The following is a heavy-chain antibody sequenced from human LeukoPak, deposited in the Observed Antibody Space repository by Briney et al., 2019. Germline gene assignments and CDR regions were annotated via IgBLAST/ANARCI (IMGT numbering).Heavy chain of an antibody. CDR3: ARTGYCSSTSCYTASRPYYYYYMDV. V-gene: IGHV4-59*01. CDR1: GGSISSYY. CDR2: IYYSGST. D-gene: IGHD2-2*02. Sequence: SEPLSLTSTVSGGSISSYYWSWIRRPPGKGLEWMGGIYYSGSTNYNPSLKSRVTISVDTSKNQFSLKLSSVTAADTAVYYCARTGYCSSTSCYTASRPYYYYYMDVWGKGTTVTVSS. J-gene: IGHJ6*03.